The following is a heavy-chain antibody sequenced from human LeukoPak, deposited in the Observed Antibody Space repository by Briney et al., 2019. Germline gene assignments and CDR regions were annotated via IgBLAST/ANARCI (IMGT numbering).Heavy chain of an antibody. V-gene: IGHV3-30-3*01. CDR1: GFTFSSYA. CDR3: ARVPVVTSSYGMDV. J-gene: IGHJ6*02. Sequence: PGRSLRLSCAASGFTFSSYAMHWVRQAPGKGLEWVAVISYDGSNKYYADSVKGRLTISRDNSKNTLYLQMNSLRAEDTAVYYCARVPVVTSSYGMDVWGQGTTVTVSS. CDR2: ISYDGSNK. D-gene: IGHD2-21*02.